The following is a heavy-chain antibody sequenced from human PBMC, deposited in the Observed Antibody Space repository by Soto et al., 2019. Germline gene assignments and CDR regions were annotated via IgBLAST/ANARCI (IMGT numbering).Heavy chain of an antibody. Sequence: PSETLSLTCTVSGGSISSYYWSWIRQPPGKGLEWIGYIYYSGSTNYNPSLKSRVTISVDTSKNQFSLKLSSVTAADTAVYYCARVGYYDSRGYPFDYWGQGTLVTVSS. CDR1: GGSISSYY. V-gene: IGHV4-59*08. D-gene: IGHD3-22*01. CDR3: ARVGYYDSRGYPFDY. J-gene: IGHJ4*02. CDR2: IYYSGST.